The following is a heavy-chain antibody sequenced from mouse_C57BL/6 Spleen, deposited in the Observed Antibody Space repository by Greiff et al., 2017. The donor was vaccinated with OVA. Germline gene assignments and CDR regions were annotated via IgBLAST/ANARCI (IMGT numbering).Heavy chain of an antibody. CDR1: GYTFTSYW. D-gene: IGHD2-4*01. Sequence: QVHVKQPGAELVKPGASVKLSCKASGYTFTSYWMHWVKQRPGRGLEWIGRIDPNSGGTKYNEKFKSKATLTVDKPSSTAYMQLSSLTSEDSAVYYCARSPTYYDYDEGFAYWGQGTLVTVSA. J-gene: IGHJ3*01. CDR3: ARSPTYYDYDEGFAY. CDR2: IDPNSGGT. V-gene: IGHV1-72*01.